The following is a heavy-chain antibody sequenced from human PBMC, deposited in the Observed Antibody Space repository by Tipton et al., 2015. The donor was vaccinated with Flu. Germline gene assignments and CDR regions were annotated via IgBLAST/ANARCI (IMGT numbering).Heavy chain of an antibody. CDR1: GHPIFSSTDF. J-gene: IGHJ3*02. Sequence: TLSLTCTVSGHPIFSSTDFNYWAWIRQAPGKGLEWIGSIYNRVSTHYNPSLRSRITMSIDLSKNQFSLEMSSVTAADTAVYYCAREGPYSSAWYGLDAFDIWGQGTMVTVSS. D-gene: IGHD6-19*01. CDR2: IYNRVST. CDR3: AREGPYSSAWYGLDAFDI. V-gene: IGHV4-38-2*02.